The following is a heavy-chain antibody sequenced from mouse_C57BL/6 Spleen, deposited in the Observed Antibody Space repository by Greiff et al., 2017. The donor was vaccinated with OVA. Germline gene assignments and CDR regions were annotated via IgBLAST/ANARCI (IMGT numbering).Heavy chain of an antibody. Sequence: EVKLMESGPELVKPGASVKISCKASGYSFTDYNMNWVKQSNGKSLEWIGVINPNYGTTSYNQKFKGKATLTVDQSSSTAYMQLNSLTSEDSAVYYCARGGYYDYDGYCDVWGTGTTVTVSS. D-gene: IGHD2-4*01. CDR2: INPNYGTT. CDR3: ARGGYYDYDGYCDV. CDR1: GYSFTDYN. J-gene: IGHJ1*03. V-gene: IGHV1-39*01.